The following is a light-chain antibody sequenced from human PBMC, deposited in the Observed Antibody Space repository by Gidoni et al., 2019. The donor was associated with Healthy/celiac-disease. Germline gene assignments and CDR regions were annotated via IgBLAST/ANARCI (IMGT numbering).Light chain of an antibody. V-gene: IGKV4-1*01. CDR3: HQYYSTHALT. CDR1: QSVLYSPNNKNY. Sequence: DILMTQFPDPLAVPLGERATINCKSSQSVLYSPNNKNYLAWYQQKPAQPPKLLIYWASTRESGGPDRFSGSGSGTEFTLTIISLQAEDVAVYYCHQYYSTHALTFGGGTKVEIK. J-gene: IGKJ4*01. CDR2: WAS.